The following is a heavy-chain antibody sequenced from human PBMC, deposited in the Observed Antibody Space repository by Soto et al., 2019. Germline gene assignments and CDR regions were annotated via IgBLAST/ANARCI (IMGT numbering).Heavy chain of an antibody. Sequence: GSLRLSCAASGFTFSSYGMHWVRQAPGKGLEWVAVIWYDGSNKYYADSVKGRFTISRDNSKNTLYLQMNSLRAEDTAVYYCAKDNPPRLYYPPPLRVEQNWFDPWGQGTLVTVSS. D-gene: IGHD3-3*01. J-gene: IGHJ5*02. V-gene: IGHV3-33*06. CDR3: AKDNPPRLYYPPPLRVEQNWFDP. CDR1: GFTFSSYG. CDR2: IWYDGSNK.